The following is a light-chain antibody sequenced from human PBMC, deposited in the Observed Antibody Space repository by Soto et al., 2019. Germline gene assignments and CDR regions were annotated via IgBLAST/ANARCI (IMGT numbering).Light chain of an antibody. CDR2: EVN. CDR1: SSDVGAYNY. CDR3: SSYSHSTTLHV. V-gene: IGLV2-14*01. Sequence: QSALTQPASVSGSPGQSITISCTGASSDVGAYNYFSWYQQHPGKAPKLIILEVNNRPSGVSNRFSGSKSDNTASLTISGLQAEDEDDYYSSSYSHSTTLHVFGTGTKVTVL. J-gene: IGLJ1*01.